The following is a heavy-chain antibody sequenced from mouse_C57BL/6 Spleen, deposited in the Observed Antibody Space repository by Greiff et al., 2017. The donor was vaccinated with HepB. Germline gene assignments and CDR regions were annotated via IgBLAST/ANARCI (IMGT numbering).Heavy chain of an antibody. Sequence: QVQLQQPGAELVKPGASVKMSCKASGYTFTSYWITWVKQRPGQGLEWIGDIYPGSGSTNYNEKFKSKATLTVETSSSTAYMQLSSLTSEDSSVYYCARSWDSNEGFAYWGQGTLVTVSA. D-gene: IGHD2-5*01. CDR2: IYPGSGST. CDR1: GYTFTSYW. J-gene: IGHJ3*01. CDR3: ARSWDSNEGFAY. V-gene: IGHV1-55*01.